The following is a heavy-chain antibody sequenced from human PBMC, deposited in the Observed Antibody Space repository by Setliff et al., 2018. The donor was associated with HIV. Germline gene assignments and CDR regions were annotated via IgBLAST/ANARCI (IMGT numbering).Heavy chain of an antibody. CDR2: IIPIYGTP. CDR3: ARGDYGSGSYYPYYFYYGMDV. J-gene: IGHJ6*02. CDR1: GGTFNIFS. V-gene: IGHV1-69*13. D-gene: IGHD3-10*01. Sequence: SVKVSCKTTGGTFNIFSITWVRQAPGQGLEWMGGIIPIYGTPIYAQKFQGRVTITADESTSTAYMELSSLRSEDTAVYYCARGDYGSGSYYPYYFYYGMDVWGQGTTVTVSS.